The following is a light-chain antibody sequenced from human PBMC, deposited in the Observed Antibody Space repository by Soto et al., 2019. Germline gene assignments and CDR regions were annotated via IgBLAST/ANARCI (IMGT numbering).Light chain of an antibody. V-gene: IGKV1-5*03. Sequence: DIQMTQSPSIVSASVGGRVTITCRASHDISPWLAWYQQRPGRAPKVLISKASSLESGVPSRYRGSGSGTEFTLTINGLQPDDFATYYCEQLHGYPITFGQGTRLEI. J-gene: IGKJ5*01. CDR3: EQLHGYPIT. CDR1: HDISPW. CDR2: KAS.